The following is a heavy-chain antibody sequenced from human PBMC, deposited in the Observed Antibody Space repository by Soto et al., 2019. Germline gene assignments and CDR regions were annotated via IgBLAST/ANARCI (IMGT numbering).Heavy chain of an antibody. V-gene: IGHV1-18*01. CDR2: ISPYNDDT. D-gene: IGHD3-22*01. CDR1: GYTFNSYG. Sequence: QAQLVQSGAEVKKPGASVRVSCKASGYTFNSYGISWVRQAPGQGLEWLGWISPYNDDTKYAQRLQGRVTMSTDTTSRTAYMHLRSLRSDDTAVYFSARGGYYDSSGSRNYHYYGMDVWGQGTTVTVSS. CDR3: ARGGYYDSSGSRNYHYYGMDV. J-gene: IGHJ6*02.